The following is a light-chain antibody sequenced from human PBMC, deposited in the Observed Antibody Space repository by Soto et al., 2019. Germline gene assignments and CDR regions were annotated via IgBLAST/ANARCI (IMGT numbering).Light chain of an antibody. V-gene: IGLV1-40*01. Sequence: QSVLTQPPSVSGAPGQRVTISCTGSSSNIGAGYDVPWYQQLPGTAPKLLIYGNSNRPSGVPDRFSGSKSGTFASLAITGVQGWDEGGFYCQSYDSSLSGVVFGGGTKLTVL. CDR3: QSYDSSLSGVV. CDR1: SSNIGAGYD. CDR2: GNS. J-gene: IGLJ2*01.